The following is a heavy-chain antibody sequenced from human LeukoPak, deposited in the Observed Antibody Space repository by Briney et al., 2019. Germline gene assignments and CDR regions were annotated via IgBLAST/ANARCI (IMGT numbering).Heavy chain of an antibody. Sequence: GGSLRLSCTASGFTFSSYEMNWVRQAPGKGLEWVSAISSSRTTYYADSVKGRFTISRDNSENTVYLQMNSLRAEDTAVYYCAQFGPGMAVGDYWGQGTLVTVSS. J-gene: IGHJ4*02. CDR1: GFTFSSYE. D-gene: IGHD2-8*01. V-gene: IGHV3-23*01. CDR2: ISSSRTT. CDR3: AQFGPGMAVGDY.